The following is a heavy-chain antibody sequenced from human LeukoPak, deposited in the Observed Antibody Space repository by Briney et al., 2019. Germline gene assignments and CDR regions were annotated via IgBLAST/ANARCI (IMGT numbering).Heavy chain of an antibody. CDR2: IWYDGSNK. CDR3: ARDQRSGTAMAYYFDY. J-gene: IGHJ4*02. V-gene: IGHV3-33*01. Sequence: PGGSLRLSCAASGFTFSSYGMHWVRQAPGKGLEGVAVIWYDGSNKYYADSVKGRFTISRDNSKNTLYLQMNSLRAEDTAVYYCARDQRSGTAMAYYFDYWGQGTLVTVSS. D-gene: IGHD5-18*01. CDR1: GFTFSSYG.